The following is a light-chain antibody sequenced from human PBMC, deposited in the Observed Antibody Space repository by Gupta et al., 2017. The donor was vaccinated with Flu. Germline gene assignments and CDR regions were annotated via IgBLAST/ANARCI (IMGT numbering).Light chain of an antibody. CDR1: SSNIGNNY. Sequence: QSVLTQPPSVSAAPGQKVTISCSGSSSNIGNNYVSWYQQLPGTAPNLLIYENNKRHSGIPDRFSGSKSGTSATLGITGLPTGDEADYYCGTWDSSLSAGGVFGGGTKLTVL. CDR2: ENN. CDR3: GTWDSSLSAGGV. V-gene: IGLV1-51*02. J-gene: IGLJ3*02.